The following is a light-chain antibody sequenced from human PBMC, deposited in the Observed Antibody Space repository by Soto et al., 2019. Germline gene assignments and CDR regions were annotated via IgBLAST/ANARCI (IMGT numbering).Light chain of an antibody. Sequence: EIVLTQSPATLSLSPGERATLSCRASQSVSSYLAWYQQKPGQAPRLLIYDASNRATGIPARFSGSGSGTDFTLTISSLEPEDFAVYYCQPRSKWLTFGGGTKVEIK. V-gene: IGKV3-11*01. CDR2: DAS. CDR3: QPRSKWLT. J-gene: IGKJ4*01. CDR1: QSVSSY.